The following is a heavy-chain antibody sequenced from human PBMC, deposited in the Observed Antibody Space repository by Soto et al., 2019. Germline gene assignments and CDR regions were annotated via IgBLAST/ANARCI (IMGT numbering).Heavy chain of an antibody. J-gene: IGHJ3*02. CDR3: ARVVGSGFDI. CDR2: VWYDGSNK. CDR1: GFTFSSYG. D-gene: IGHD6-25*01. V-gene: IGHV3-33*01. Sequence: QVQLVESGGGVVQPGRSLRLSCAASGFTFSSYGMHWVRQAPGKGLEWVAVVWYDGSNKYYADSVKGRFTISRDKYKNTLYLQMSSLRAEDTAVYYCARVVGSGFDIWGQGTMVTVSS.